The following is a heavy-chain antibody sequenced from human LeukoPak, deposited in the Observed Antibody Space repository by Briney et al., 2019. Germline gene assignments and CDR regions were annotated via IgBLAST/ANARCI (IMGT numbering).Heavy chain of an antibody. CDR1: GGSISSYY. J-gene: IGHJ4*02. CDR3: ARDEFAPTYYYGSGSYYNVFDY. D-gene: IGHD3-10*01. V-gene: IGHV3-11*04. CDR2: ISSSGSTI. Sequence: LSLTCTVSGGSISSYYMSWIRQAPGKGLEWVSYISSSGSTICYADSVKGRFTISRDNAKNSLYLQMNSLRAEDTAVYYCARDEFAPTYYYGSGSYYNVFDYWGQGTLVTVSS.